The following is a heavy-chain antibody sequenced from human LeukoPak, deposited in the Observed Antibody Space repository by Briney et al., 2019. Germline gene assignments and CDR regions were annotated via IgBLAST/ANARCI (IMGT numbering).Heavy chain of an antibody. J-gene: IGHJ6*03. V-gene: IGHV4-4*07. D-gene: IGHD5-12*01. CDR2: IYTTGVT. CDR3: ARSLGTGYDPRSYWNYYMDV. Sequence: SETLSLTCTVSGGSISSYYWSWIRQPAGKRLEWIGRIYTTGVTNYNPSLKSRVTMSVDTSKNQFSLELKSVTAADTAVYYCARSLGTGYDPRSYWNYYMDVWGKGTTVTVSS. CDR1: GGSISSYY.